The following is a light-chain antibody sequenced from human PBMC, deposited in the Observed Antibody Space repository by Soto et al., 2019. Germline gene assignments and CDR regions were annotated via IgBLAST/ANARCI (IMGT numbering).Light chain of an antibody. CDR3: QHYASFSGT. CDR2: KAS. CDR1: QSVSSW. Sequence: IQMTQSHSTLSASVGDKVTITCRASQSVSSWVAWYHLKPGKAPKLLIYKASTLETGVPSRFSGSGSRTEFTLTISSLQPDDFATYYCQHYASFSGTFGQGTKVDI. J-gene: IGKJ1*01. V-gene: IGKV1-5*03.